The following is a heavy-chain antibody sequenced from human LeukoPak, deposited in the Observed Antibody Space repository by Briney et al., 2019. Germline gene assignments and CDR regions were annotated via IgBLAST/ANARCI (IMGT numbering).Heavy chain of an antibody. V-gene: IGHV3-33*03. D-gene: IGHD3-22*01. CDR3: ARAYFDSSPLDY. J-gene: IGHJ4*02. Sequence: PGRSLRLSCAASGFSFSSYGMHWVRQAPGKGLEWVAVIWYDGSNKYYADSVKGRFTISRDNAKNSLYLQMNSLRAEDTAVYYCARAYFDSSPLDYWGQGTLVTVSS. CDR1: GFSFSSYG. CDR2: IWYDGSNK.